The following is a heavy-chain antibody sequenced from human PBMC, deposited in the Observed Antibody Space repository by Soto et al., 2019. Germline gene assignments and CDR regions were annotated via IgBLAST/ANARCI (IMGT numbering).Heavy chain of an antibody. J-gene: IGHJ6*02. CDR3: ARPRFRGMDV. D-gene: IGHD3-10*01. CDR2: LKEDGREK. Sequence: QLVESGGGLVQPGGSLRLSCVASGFRFSNHFMNWVRQAPGKGLEWVATLKEDGREKYYVESVEGRFTISRDNAKNSLYLEVSNVRDGDTAVYYCARPRFRGMDVWGQGTTVTVSS. V-gene: IGHV3-7*03. CDR1: GFRFSNHF.